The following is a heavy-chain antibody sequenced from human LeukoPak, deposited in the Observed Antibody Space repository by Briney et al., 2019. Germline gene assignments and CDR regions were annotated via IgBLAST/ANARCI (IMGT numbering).Heavy chain of an antibody. CDR1: GFIFRNYV. CDR2: ITTTGGST. D-gene: IGHD6-19*01. Sequence: GGSLRLSCAASGFIFRNYVMRWVRQAPGKRLAWVSTITTTGGSTDYADSVKGRFTISRDNSKNTLYLQMNSLRAEDTAVYYCARAAGGGSSGRYPLWGQGTLVTVSS. V-gene: IGHV3-23*01. J-gene: IGHJ4*02. CDR3: ARAAGGGSSGRYPL.